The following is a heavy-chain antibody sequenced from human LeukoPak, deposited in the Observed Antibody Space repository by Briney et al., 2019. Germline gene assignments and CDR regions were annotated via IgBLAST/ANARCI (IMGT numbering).Heavy chain of an antibody. CDR1: GFTFSSYA. J-gene: IGHJ4*02. CDR3: ARGSYCSSTSCPPNFDY. Sequence: PGGSLRLSCAASGFTFSSYAMSWVRQAPGKGLEWVSAISGSGGSTYYADSVKGRFTISRDNSKNTLYLQMNSLRAEDTAVYYCARGSYCSSTSCPPNFDYWGQGTLVTVSS. V-gene: IGHV3-23*01. D-gene: IGHD2-2*01. CDR2: ISGSGGST.